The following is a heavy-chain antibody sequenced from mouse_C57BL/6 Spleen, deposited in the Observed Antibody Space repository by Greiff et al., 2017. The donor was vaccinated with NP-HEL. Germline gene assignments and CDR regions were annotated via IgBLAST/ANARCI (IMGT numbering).Heavy chain of an antibody. Sequence: VQLQQPGAELVKPGASVKLSCQASGYAFSSYWMNWLKQRPGKGLEWIGQFYPGDGDTNYNGKFTGKATLTADKSSSTAYMQLSSLTAEDCAVYFCARRYYNNLGNAMDCWGQGTTVTVSS. D-gene: IGHD2-5*01. J-gene: IGHJ4*01. CDR1: GYAFSSYW. V-gene: IGHV1-80*01. CDR3: ARRYYNNLGNAMDC. CDR2: FYPGDGDT.